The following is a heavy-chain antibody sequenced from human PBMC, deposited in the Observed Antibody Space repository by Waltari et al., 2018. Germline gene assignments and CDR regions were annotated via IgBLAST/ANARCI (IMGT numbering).Heavy chain of an antibody. D-gene: IGHD2-15*01. Sequence: EVQLVESGGGQVKPGGSLRLSGAASGFTFSSYSMNWVRKATGKGLEWVSSCSSSSIYIYSADSVKGRFTISRDNSKNSLYLQMNSLRAEDTAVYYCSPLGVVAATDAFDIWGQGTMVTVSS. CDR3: SPLGVVAATDAFDI. CDR1: GFTFSSYS. J-gene: IGHJ3*02. CDR2: CSSSSIYI. V-gene: IGHV3-21*01.